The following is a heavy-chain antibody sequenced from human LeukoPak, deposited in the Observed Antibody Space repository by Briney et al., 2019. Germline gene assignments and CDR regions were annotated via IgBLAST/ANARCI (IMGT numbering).Heavy chain of an antibody. CDR3: ARDPYDNY. CDR1: GFTFSSYA. D-gene: IGHD3-22*01. CDR2: IWYDGSKT. V-gene: IGHV3-33*08. J-gene: IGHJ4*02. Sequence: GGSLRLSCAASGFTFSSYAMSWVRQAPGKGLEWLASIWYDGSKTYYADSVKGRFTISRDNSRNTLYLQMNRLRVEDTAVYYCARDPYDNYWGQGTLVTVSS.